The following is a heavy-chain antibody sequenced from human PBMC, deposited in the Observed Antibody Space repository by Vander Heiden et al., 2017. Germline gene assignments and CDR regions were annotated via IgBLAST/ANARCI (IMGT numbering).Heavy chain of an antibody. CDR1: GGSISSSSYY. CDR2: SYYSGST. Sequence: QLQLQESGPGLVKPSETLSLTCTVSGGSISSSSYYWGWIRQPPGKGLEWIGSSYYSGSTYYNPSLKSRVTISVDTSKNQFSLKLSSVTAADTAVYYCARRAAAGTPSYYYYGMDVWGQGTTVTVSS. CDR3: ARRAAAGTPSYYYYGMDV. D-gene: IGHD6-13*01. J-gene: IGHJ6*02. V-gene: IGHV4-39*01.